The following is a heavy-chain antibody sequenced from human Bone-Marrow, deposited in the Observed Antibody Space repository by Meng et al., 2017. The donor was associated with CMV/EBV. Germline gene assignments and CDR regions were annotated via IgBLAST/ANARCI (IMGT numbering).Heavy chain of an antibody. CDR3: ARDLPLFTDIVVVPAANDAFDI. CDR1: GGSFRGYY. CDR2: INHSGST. Sequence: SQTLSLTCAVYGGSFRGYYWSWIRQPPGKGLEWIGEINHSGSTNYNPSLKSRVTISVDTSKNQFSLKLSSVTAADTAVYYCARDLPLFTDIVVVPAANDAFDIWGQGTMVTVSS. V-gene: IGHV4-34*01. J-gene: IGHJ3*02. D-gene: IGHD2-2*01.